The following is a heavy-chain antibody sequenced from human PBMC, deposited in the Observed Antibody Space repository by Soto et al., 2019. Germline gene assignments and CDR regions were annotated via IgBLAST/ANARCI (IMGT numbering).Heavy chain of an antibody. D-gene: IGHD7-27*01. CDR3: AGGSRGGGTGDDAFDI. CDR1: GYTFTSYG. V-gene: IGHV1-18*04. J-gene: IGHJ3*02. Sequence: ASVKVSCKASGYTFTSYGISWVRQAPGQGLEWMGWISAYNGNTNYAQKLQGRVTMTTDTSTSTAYMELRSLRSDDTAVYYCAGGSRGGGTGDDAFDIWGQGTMVTVSS. CDR2: ISAYNGNT.